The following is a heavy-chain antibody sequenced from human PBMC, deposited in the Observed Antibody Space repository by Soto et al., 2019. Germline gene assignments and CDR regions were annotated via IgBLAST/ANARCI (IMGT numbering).Heavy chain of an antibody. CDR2: TYYSGST. J-gene: IGHJ4*02. CDR3: ARVRGTAGKRYFDY. V-gene: IGHV4-59*01. CDR1: GGSMIAYY. Sequence: QVQLQESGPRLVKPSETLSLTCTVSGGSMIAYYWNWMRQPPGKGLQWIGYTYYSGSTPYNPSLKSRVTISVDLSKNQFSLKLDSVTPADTAVYYCARVRGTAGKRYFDYWGPGTLVTVSS. D-gene: IGHD6-13*01.